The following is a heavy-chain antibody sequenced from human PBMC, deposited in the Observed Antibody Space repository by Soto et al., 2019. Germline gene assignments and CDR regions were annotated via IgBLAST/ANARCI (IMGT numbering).Heavy chain of an antibody. CDR2: ISGSDGST. V-gene: IGHV3-23*01. CDR3: AKGPGRYWDFDC. Sequence: EVQMLESGGGLVQPGGSLRLSCAASGFTFSSYAMSWVRQAPGKGLEWVSAISGSDGSTFYADSVKGRFTISRDDSKNTLYLQINSRSVEGMAVYYCAKGPGRYWDFDCWGAGCLVTVSS. CDR1: GFTFSSYA. J-gene: IGHJ4*02. D-gene: IGHD1-26*01.